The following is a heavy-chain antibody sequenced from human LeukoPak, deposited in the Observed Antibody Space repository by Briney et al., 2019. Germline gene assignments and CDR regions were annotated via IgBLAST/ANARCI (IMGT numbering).Heavy chain of an antibody. D-gene: IGHD3-10*01. CDR3: ASGMDYYGSGGAFDI. V-gene: IGHV1-2*04. J-gene: IGHJ3*02. CDR2: INPNSGGT. Sequence: ASVKVSCKASGYTFTGYYMHWVRQAPGQGLEWMGWINPNSGGTNYAQKFQGWVTMTRDTSISTAYMELSRLRSDDTAVYYCASGMDYYGSGGAFDIWGQGTMVTVSS. CDR1: GYTFTGYY.